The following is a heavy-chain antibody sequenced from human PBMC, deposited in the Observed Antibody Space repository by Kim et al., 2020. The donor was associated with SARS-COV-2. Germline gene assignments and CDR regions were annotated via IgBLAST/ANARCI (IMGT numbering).Heavy chain of an antibody. V-gene: IGHV4-59*13. Sequence: SETLSLTCTVSGGSISSYYWSWIRQPPGKGLEWIGYIYYSGSTNYNPSLKSRVTISVDTSKNQFSLKLSSVTAADTAVYYCARVKHSSGFYYYYGMDVWGQGTTVTVSS. CDR1: GGSISSYY. J-gene: IGHJ6*02. CDR3: ARVKHSSGFYYYYGMDV. D-gene: IGHD3-22*01. CDR2: IYYSGST.